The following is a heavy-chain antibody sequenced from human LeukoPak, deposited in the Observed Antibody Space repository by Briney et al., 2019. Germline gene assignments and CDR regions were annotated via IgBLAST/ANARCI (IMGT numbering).Heavy chain of an antibody. V-gene: IGHV3-33*08. D-gene: IGHD3-10*01. J-gene: IGHJ6*02. CDR1: GFTFSNYG. Sequence: GGSLRLSCAASGFTFSNYGMHWVRQAPGKGLEWVANIWFDGRHEKYADSVKGRLTISRDNSQQTLYLQMNSLRAEDTAVYYCARDLSHQYSGMDLWGLGTSVTVSS. CDR2: IWFDGRHE. CDR3: ARDLSHQYSGMDL.